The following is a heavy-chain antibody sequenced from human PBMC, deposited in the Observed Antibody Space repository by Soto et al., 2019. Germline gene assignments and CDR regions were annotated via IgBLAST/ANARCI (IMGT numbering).Heavy chain of an antibody. V-gene: IGHV4-30-4*01. CDR3: VRDRQGGYDYGYYYYGLDV. D-gene: IGHD5-12*01. CDR1: GDSISSGDYY. Sequence: SETLSLTCTVSGDSISSGDYYWSWIRQPPGKGLEWIGHIHYTGSTYSNPSLKSRVTISVDTSKNQFSLKLSSVTAADTAVYYCVRDRQGGYDYGYYYYGLDVWGQGTTVTVSS. J-gene: IGHJ6*02. CDR2: IHYTGST.